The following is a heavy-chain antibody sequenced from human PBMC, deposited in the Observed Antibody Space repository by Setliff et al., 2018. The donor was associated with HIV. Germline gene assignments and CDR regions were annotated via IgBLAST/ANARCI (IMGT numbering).Heavy chain of an antibody. V-gene: IGHV3-23*01. J-gene: IGHJ4*02. D-gene: IGHD1-26*01. CDR1: KLTFHGYA. CDR3: AKGGGGPSDRFDH. CDR2: IGGSGAGT. Sequence: PGGSLRLSCADPKLTFHGYAVSWVRQVPGKGLEWVSSIGGSGAGTYYAASVKGRFTISRDNLKHILYLQMDNLRAEDTAVYYCAKGGGGPSDRFDHWGQGTLVTVSS.